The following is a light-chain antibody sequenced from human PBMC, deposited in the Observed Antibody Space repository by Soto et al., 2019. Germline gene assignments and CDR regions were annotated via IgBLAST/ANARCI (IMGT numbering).Light chain of an antibody. J-gene: IGKJ4*01. V-gene: IGKV3-20*01. CDR3: QQYGSSPLT. CDR1: QSVGRNY. CDR2: GAS. Sequence: EIVVTQSPGTLSLSPGERATLSCRASQSVGRNYLAWYQHKPGQAPRLLIYGASSRATGIPDRFSGSGSGTDFTLTISRLEPGDFAVYYCQQYGSSPLTFGEGTKVEIK.